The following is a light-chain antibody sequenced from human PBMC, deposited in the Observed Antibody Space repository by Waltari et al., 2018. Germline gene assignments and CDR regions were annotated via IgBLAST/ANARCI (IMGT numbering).Light chain of an antibody. CDR1: QSISSY. Sequence: DLQMTQSPSSLSASVGDRVTITCRASQSISSYLNWYQQKPGKAPKLLIYAASSLQSGGPSRFSGSGSGTDFTLTISSLQPEDFATYYCQQSYSTPRGLTFGGGTKVEIK. J-gene: IGKJ4*01. V-gene: IGKV1-39*01. CDR3: QQSYSTPRGLT. CDR2: AAS.